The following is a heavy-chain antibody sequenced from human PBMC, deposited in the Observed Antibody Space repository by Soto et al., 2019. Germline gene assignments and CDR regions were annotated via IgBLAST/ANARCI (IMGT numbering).Heavy chain of an antibody. CDR3: ARPLQLAVSGFDP. CDR2: IHYRANS. J-gene: IGHJ5*02. CDR1: GDSISSSSYY. V-gene: IGHV4-39*01. Sequence: SETLSLTCAVSGDSISSSSYYWAWSRQPPGKGLEWIGSIHYRANSYYSPSLKSRITISVDTSKNQISLRLSSVTAADTAVYYCARPLQLAVSGFDPWGQGTLVTVSS. D-gene: IGHD3-3*02.